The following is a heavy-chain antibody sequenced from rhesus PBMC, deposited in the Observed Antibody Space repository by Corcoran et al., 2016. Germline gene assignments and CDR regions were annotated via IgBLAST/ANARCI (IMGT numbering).Heavy chain of an antibody. CDR1: GGSVSSSNW. CDR2: ISGSNGST. V-gene: IGHV4-65*01. D-gene: IGHD4-29*01. Sequence: QVQLQESGPGLVKPSETLSLTCAVSGGSVSSSNWWSWIRHPPGKGLEWIGYISGSNGSTSCNPSLKCRFTISTDTAKNQFALKLSSVTAADTAGYYCARDWTDYGLDYWGQGVLVTVSS. J-gene: IGHJ4*01. CDR3: ARDWTDYGLDY.